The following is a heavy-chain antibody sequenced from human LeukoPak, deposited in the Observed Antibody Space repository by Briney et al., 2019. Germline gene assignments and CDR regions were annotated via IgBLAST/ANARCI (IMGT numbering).Heavy chain of an antibody. J-gene: IGHJ4*02. CDR1: GYTFTGYY. Sequence: ASVKVSCKASGYTFTGYYMHWVRQAPGQGLEWMGWINPNSGGTNYAQKFQGRVTMTRDTSISTAYMELSRLRSDDTAVYYCARHLLDGYNLYYFDYWGQGTLVTVSS. D-gene: IGHD5-12*01. CDR2: INPNSGGT. CDR3: ARHLLDGYNLYYFDY. V-gene: IGHV1-2*02.